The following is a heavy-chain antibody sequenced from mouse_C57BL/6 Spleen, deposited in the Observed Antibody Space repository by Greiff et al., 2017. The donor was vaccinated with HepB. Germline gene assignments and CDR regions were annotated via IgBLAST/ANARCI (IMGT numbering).Heavy chain of an antibody. J-gene: IGHJ3*01. D-gene: IGHD2-4*01. CDR3: ARWGDYDWFAY. CDR1: GYAFTNYL. CDR2: INPGSGGT. Sequence: VHLVESGAELVRPGTSVKVSCKASGYAFTNYLIEWVKQRPGQGLEWIGVINPGSGGTNYNEKFKGKATLTADKSSSTAYMQLSSLTSEDSAVYFCARWGDYDWFAYWGQGTLVTVSA. V-gene: IGHV1-54*01.